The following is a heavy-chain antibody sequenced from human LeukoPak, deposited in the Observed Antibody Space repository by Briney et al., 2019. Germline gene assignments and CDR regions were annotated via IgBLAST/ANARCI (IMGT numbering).Heavy chain of an antibody. CDR2: IIPILSIA. CDR1: GGTFSSYA. CDR3: ARGAPAYCGGDCYRFDP. Sequence: ASVKVSCKASGGTFSSYAISWVRQAPGQGLEWMGRIIPILSIANYAQKFQGRVTITADKSTRTAYMELSSLRSEDTAVYYCARGAPAYCGGDCYRFDPWGQGTLVTVSS. V-gene: IGHV1-69*04. D-gene: IGHD2-21*02. J-gene: IGHJ5*02.